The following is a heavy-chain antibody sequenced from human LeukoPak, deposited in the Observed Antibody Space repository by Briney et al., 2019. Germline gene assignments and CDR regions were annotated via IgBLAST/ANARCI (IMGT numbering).Heavy chain of an antibody. J-gene: IGHJ4*02. CDR3: ARERQRGYSYGSCLNY. Sequence: GRSLRLSCAASGFTFSSYAMHWVRQAPGKGLEWVAVISYDGSNKYYADSVKGRFAISRDNSKNTLYLQMNSLRAEDTAVYYCARERQRGYSYGSCLNYWGQGTLVTVSS. CDR2: ISYDGSNK. V-gene: IGHV3-30*01. CDR1: GFTFSSYA. D-gene: IGHD5-18*01.